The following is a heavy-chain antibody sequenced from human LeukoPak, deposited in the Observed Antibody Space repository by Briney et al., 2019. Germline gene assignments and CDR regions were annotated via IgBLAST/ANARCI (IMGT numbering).Heavy chain of an antibody. D-gene: IGHD1-26*01. CDR1: GGSISSSNW. Sequence: PSGTLSLTCAVSGGSISSSNWWSWVRQPPGKGLEWIGEIYHSGSTNYNPSLKSRVTISVDKSKNQFSLKLSSVTAADTAVYYCARVPSGTVLAGAFDIWGQGTMVTVSS. CDR3: ARVPSGTVLAGAFDI. V-gene: IGHV4-4*02. CDR2: IYHSGST. J-gene: IGHJ3*02.